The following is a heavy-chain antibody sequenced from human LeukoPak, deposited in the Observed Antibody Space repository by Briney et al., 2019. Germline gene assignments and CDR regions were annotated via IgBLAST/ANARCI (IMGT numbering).Heavy chain of an antibody. CDR2: INHSRTT. J-gene: IGHJ4*02. CDR3: ARRSSRYYGSGSYRKYYFDY. V-gene: IGHV4-34*01. D-gene: IGHD3-10*01. Sequence: SETLSLTCAVYGGSFSGYYWSWIRQPPGKGLEWIGEINHSRTTNYNPSLKSRVTISVDMSKNQFSLKLTSVTAADTAVYYCARRSSRYYGSGSYRKYYFDYWGQGTLVTVSS. CDR1: GGSFSGYY.